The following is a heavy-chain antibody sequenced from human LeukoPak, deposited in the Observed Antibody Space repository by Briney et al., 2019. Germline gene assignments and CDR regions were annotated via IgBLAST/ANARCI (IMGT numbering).Heavy chain of an antibody. CDR1: GGSISSGGYS. Sequence: SETLSLTRTVSGGSISSGGYSWSWIRQHPGKGLEWIGYIYYSGSTYYNPSLKSRVTISVDTSKNQFSLKLSSVTAADTAVYYCARTREMATIKYYFDYWGQGTLVTVSS. V-gene: IGHV4-31*03. CDR3: ARTREMATIKYYFDY. J-gene: IGHJ4*02. D-gene: IGHD5-24*01. CDR2: IYYSGST.